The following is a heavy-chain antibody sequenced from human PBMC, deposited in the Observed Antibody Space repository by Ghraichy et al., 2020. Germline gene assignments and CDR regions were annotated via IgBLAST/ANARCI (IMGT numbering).Heavy chain of an antibody. Sequence: SVKVSCKASGGTFSSYAISWVRQAPGQGLEWMGGIIPIFGTANYAQKFQGRVTITADESTSTAYMELSSLRSEDTAVYYCARGIYYYDSSGSRTYDAFDIWGQGTMVTVSS. CDR3: ARGIYYYDSSGSRTYDAFDI. CDR2: IIPIFGTA. CDR1: GGTFSSYA. V-gene: IGHV1-69*13. J-gene: IGHJ3*02. D-gene: IGHD3-22*01.